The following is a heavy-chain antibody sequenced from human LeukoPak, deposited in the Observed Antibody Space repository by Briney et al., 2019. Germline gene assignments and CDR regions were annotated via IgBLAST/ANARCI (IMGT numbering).Heavy chain of an antibody. V-gene: IGHV3-21*01. CDR3: ARVMGSSGWPPYYYGMDV. CDR2: ISSSSSYI. CDR1: GFTFSSYS. J-gene: IGHJ6*02. Sequence: GGSLRLSCAASGFTFSSYSMNWVRQAPGKGLEWVSSISSSSSYIYYTDSVKGRFTISRDNAKNSLYLQMNSLRAEDTAVYYCARVMGSSGWPPYYYGMDVWGQGTTVTVSS. D-gene: IGHD6-19*01.